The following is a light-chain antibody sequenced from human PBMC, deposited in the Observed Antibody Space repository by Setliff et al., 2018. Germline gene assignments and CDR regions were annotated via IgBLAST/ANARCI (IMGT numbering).Light chain of an antibody. V-gene: IGLV2-8*01. Sequence: QSVLTQPPSASGSPGQSVTISCTGTSSDVGGYNYVSWYQQHPGKAPKLMIYEVSKWPSGVPDRFSGSKSGNTASLTVSGLQAEDEADYYCSSYAGSNNEVFGTGTKGTVL. CDR1: SSDVGGYNY. CDR3: SSYAGSNNEV. J-gene: IGLJ1*01. CDR2: EVS.